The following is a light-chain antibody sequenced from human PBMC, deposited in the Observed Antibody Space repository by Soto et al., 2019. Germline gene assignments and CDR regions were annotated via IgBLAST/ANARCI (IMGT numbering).Light chain of an antibody. CDR1: HSVRSN. CDR2: AAS. J-gene: IGKJ4*01. Sequence: ETVMTQSPVTLSLSPGDRATLSCRASHSVRSNLAWYQQKPGQPPRLLIYAASTRATGIPGRFSGSGSGTEFTLTISSLQSDDSAVYSCQQDNDWPPLYFGGGTKVEIK. CDR3: QQDNDWPPLY. V-gene: IGKV3-15*01.